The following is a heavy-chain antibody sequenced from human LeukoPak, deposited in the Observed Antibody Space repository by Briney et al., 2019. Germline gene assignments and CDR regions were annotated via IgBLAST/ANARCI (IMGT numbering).Heavy chain of an antibody. J-gene: IGHJ6*02. Sequence: GRSLRLSCAASGFTFSSYGMHWVRQAPGKGLEWVAVISYDGSNKYYADSVKGRFTISRDNSKNTLYLQMNSLRAEDTAVYYCAKDRVLVVPAAMSNGSPPITNYYYGMDVWGQGTTVTVSS. V-gene: IGHV3-30*18. CDR2: ISYDGSNK. CDR3: AKDRVLVVPAAMSNGSPPITNYYYGMDV. D-gene: IGHD2-2*01. CDR1: GFTFSSYG.